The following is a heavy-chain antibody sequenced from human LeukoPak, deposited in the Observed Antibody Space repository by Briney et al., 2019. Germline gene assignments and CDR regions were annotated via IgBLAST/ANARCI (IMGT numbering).Heavy chain of an antibody. V-gene: IGHV1-18*01. CDR3: ARDWGYYYDSSGYYYFDY. CDR1: GYTFTSYG. J-gene: IGHJ4*02. CDR2: ISAYNGNT. Sequence: VASVKVSCKASGYTFTSYGISWVRQAPGQGLEWMGWISAYNGNTNYAQKLQGRVTMTTDTSTSTAYMELRSLRSDDTAVYYCARDWGYYYDSSGYYYFDYWGQGTLVTVSS. D-gene: IGHD3-22*01.